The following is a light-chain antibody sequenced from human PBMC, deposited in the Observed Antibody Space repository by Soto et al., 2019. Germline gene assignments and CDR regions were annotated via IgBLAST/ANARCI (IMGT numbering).Light chain of an antibody. CDR2: GAS. Sequence: EIVLTQSPGTLSLSPGERATLSCRASQSVSSSYLAWYQQKPGQAPRLLIYGASSRATGIPDRFSGSGSGTDFTLTISRLEPEDFAVDYWQQYGSSPRTFGQGTKLEIK. CDR3: QQYGSSPRT. CDR1: QSVSSSY. J-gene: IGKJ2*02. V-gene: IGKV3-20*01.